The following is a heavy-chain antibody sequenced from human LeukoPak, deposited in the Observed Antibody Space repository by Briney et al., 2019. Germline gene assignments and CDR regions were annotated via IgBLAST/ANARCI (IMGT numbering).Heavy chain of an antibody. V-gene: IGHV3-23*01. CDR3: AKGGRITAVLPFDY. Sequence: GGSLRLSCAASGFTFSSYVMSWVRQAPGKGLEWVSAISGSGGSTYYADSVKGRFIISRDNSKNTLYLQVSSLRAEDTAVYRCAKGGRITAVLPFDYWGQGTLVTVSS. J-gene: IGHJ4*02. CDR1: GFTFSSYV. D-gene: IGHD6-13*01. CDR2: ISGSGGST.